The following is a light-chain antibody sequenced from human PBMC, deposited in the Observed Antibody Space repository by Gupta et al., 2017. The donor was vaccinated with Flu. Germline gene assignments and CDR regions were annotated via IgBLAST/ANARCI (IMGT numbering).Light chain of an antibody. CDR3: QQYYSTPYT. Sequence: DIVMPQSPDSLAVSLGERATINCKSSQSILYSSNNKNYLAWYQQKPGQPPKLLIYWASTRKSGVPDRFSGSGSGTDFTLTISSLQAEDVAVYYCQQYYSTPYTFGQGTKLEIK. V-gene: IGKV4-1*01. CDR1: QSILYSSNNKNY. J-gene: IGKJ2*01. CDR2: WAS.